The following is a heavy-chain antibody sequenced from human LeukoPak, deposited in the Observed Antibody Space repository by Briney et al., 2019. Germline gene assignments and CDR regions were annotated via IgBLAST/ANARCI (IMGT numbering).Heavy chain of an antibody. CDR1: GFTFSDYG. J-gene: IGHJ4*02. V-gene: IGHV3-30*18. CDR3: AKEEWYSFDN. D-gene: IGHD1-1*01. CDR2: ISYDGRNE. Sequence: GGSLRLSCVASGFTFSDYGMLWVRQPPGKGLEWVAVISYDGRNEHYADSVKGRFTISRDNAKNTLYLQMNSLRAEDTAMYYCAKEEWYSFDNWGQGYLVTVSS.